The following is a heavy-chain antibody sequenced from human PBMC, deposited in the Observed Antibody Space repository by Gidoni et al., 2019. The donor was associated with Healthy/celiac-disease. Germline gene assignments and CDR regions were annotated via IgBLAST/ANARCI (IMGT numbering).Heavy chain of an antibody. CDR2: INHSGST. Sequence: QVQLQQWGAGLLKPSETLSLTCAVYGGSFSGYYWSWIRQPPGKGLEWIGEINHSGSTNYNPSLKSRVTISVDTSKNQFSLKLSSVTAADTAVYYCARGRFLESIWGTFDYGMDVWGQGTTVTVSS. CDR3: ARGRFLESIWGTFDYGMDV. D-gene: IGHD3-3*01. V-gene: IGHV4-34*01. J-gene: IGHJ6*02. CDR1: GGSFSGYY.